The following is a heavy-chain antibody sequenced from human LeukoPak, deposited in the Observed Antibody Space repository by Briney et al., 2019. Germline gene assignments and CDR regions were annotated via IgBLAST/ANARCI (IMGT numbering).Heavy chain of an antibody. CDR3: AKASPIAAAGNDY. V-gene: IGHV3-30*09. CDR2: ISYDGSNK. CDR1: GFTFSSYA. Sequence: GGSLRLSCAASGFTFSSYAMHWVRQAPGKGLEWVAVISYDGSNKYYADSVKGRFAISRDNSKNTLYLQMNSLRAEDTAVYYCAKASPIAAAGNDYWGQGTLVTVSS. D-gene: IGHD6-13*01. J-gene: IGHJ4*02.